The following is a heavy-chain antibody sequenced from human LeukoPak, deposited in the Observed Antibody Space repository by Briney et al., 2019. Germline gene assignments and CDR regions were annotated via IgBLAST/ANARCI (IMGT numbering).Heavy chain of an antibody. Sequence: ASVKVSCKASGYTFTRYGISWVRQAPGLWLEWMGWVSAYNGNTNYAQKLQGRVTMTTDTSTSTAYMELRSLRSDDTAVYYCARDSRGELGAPRMDWGQGTLVTVSS. CDR2: VSAYNGNT. CDR1: GYTFTRYG. V-gene: IGHV1-18*01. J-gene: IGHJ4*02. CDR3: ARDSRGELGAPRMD. D-gene: IGHD1-26*01.